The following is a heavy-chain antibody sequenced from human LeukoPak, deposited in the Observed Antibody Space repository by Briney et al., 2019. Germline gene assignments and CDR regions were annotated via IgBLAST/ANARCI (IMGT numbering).Heavy chain of an antibody. CDR3: ARLSGSFLDY. CDR2: IWYDGSKK. Sequence: GGSLRLSCAASGFTFSRDGMHWVRQAPGKGLEWVAVIWYDGSKKYYADSVKGRFTISRDNSKNTLYLQMYSLRAEDTAVYYCARLSGSFLDYWGQGTLVTVSS. J-gene: IGHJ4*02. V-gene: IGHV3-33*01. D-gene: IGHD1-26*01. CDR1: GFTFSRDG.